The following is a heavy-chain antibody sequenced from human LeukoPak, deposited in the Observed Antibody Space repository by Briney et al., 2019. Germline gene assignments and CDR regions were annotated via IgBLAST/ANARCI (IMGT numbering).Heavy chain of an antibody. CDR2: ISAYNGNT. Sequence: ASVKVSCKASGYTFTSYGISWVRQAPGQGLEWMGWISAYNGNTNYAQKLQGRVTMTTDTSTSTAYMELRSLRAEDTAVYYCAKDSYSSSSVKWYFDLWGRGTLVTVSS. CDR3: AKDSYSSSSVKWYFDL. CDR1: GYTFTSYG. V-gene: IGHV1-18*01. J-gene: IGHJ2*01. D-gene: IGHD6-6*01.